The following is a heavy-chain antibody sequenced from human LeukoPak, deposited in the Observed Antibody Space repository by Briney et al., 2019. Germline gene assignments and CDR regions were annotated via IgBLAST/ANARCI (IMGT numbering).Heavy chain of an antibody. CDR1: GESFSGYY. Sequence: SETLFLTCAVYGESFSGYYWSWIRQPPGKGLEWIGEINHSGSTNYNPSLKSRVTISVDTSKNQFSLKLSSVTAADTAVYYCARERRPTYYDFWSGYYIWGQGTLVTVSS. CDR3: ARERRPTYYDFWSGYYI. J-gene: IGHJ4*02. CDR2: INHSGST. V-gene: IGHV4-34*01. D-gene: IGHD3-3*01.